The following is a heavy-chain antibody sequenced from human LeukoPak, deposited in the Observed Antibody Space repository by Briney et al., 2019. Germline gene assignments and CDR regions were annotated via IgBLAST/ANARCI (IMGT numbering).Heavy chain of an antibody. J-gene: IGHJ4*02. CDR1: GGSISSYY. Sequence: SETLSLTCTVSGGSISSYYWSWIRQPPGKGLEWIGHIYSRGSTNYNPSLKSRVTISVDTSKNQFSLKLSSVTAADTAVYYCARNYDSSGYTAFGYWGRGTLLTVSS. V-gene: IGHV4-59*01. CDR2: IYSRGST. D-gene: IGHD3-22*01. CDR3: ARNYDSSGYTAFGY.